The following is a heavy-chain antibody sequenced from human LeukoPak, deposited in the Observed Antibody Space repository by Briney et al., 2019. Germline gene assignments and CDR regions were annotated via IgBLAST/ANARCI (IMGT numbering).Heavy chain of an antibody. CDR2: ISGSGGST. Sequence: GGSLRLSCAASGFTFSSYAMSWVRQAPGKGLEWVSAISGSGGSTYYADSVKGRFTISRDNSKNTLSLQMNSLRAEDTAVYYCAVGYDFWSGYVPYGMDVWGQGTTVTVSS. J-gene: IGHJ6*02. V-gene: IGHV3-23*01. CDR1: GFTFSSYA. CDR3: AVGYDFWSGYVPYGMDV. D-gene: IGHD3-3*01.